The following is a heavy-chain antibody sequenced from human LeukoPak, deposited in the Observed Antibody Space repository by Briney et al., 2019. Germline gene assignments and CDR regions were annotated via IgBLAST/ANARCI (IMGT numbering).Heavy chain of an antibody. D-gene: IGHD2-15*01. J-gene: IGHJ4*02. Sequence: NAGGSLRLSCAASGFTFSSYSMNWVRQAPGKGLEWVSSISSSSSYIYYADSVEGRFTISRDNAKNSLYLQMNSLRAEDTAVYYCARGLDVVVVAANYWGQGTLVTVSS. CDR2: ISSSSSYI. CDR1: GFTFSSYS. CDR3: ARGLDVVVVAANY. V-gene: IGHV3-21*01.